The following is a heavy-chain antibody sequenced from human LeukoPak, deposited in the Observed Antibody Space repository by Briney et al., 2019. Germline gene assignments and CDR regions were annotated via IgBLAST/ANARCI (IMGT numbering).Heavy chain of an antibody. CDR3: ARVEGPSIFGVIDY. Sequence: ASVKVSCKASGYTFTSYGISWVRQAPGQGPEWMGWISAYNTNTNYAQNLQGRVTMTTDTSTSTTYMELRSLRSDDTAVYYCARVEGPSIFGVIDYWGQGTLVTVSS. CDR1: GYTFTSYG. CDR2: ISAYNTNT. D-gene: IGHD3-3*01. J-gene: IGHJ4*02. V-gene: IGHV1-18*01.